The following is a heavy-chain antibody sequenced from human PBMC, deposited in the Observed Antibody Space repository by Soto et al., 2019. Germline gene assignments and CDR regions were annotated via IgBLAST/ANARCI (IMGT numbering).Heavy chain of an antibody. D-gene: IGHD3-10*01. CDR1: GFNLRDHH. Sequence: QVQLVESGGGLVKIGGSLRLSCVASGFNLRDHHMTWIRQAPGKGLEWVSYISGSSSTIYYADSVKGRFTISRDNAKNSLYLQMNSLRAGDTAVYYCARDIRGADWGQGTLVTVSS. J-gene: IGHJ4*02. CDR3: ARDIRGAD. V-gene: IGHV3-11*01. CDR2: ISGSSSTI.